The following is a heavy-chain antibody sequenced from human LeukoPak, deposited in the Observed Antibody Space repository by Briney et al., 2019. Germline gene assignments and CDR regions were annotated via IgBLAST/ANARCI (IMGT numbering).Heavy chain of an antibody. CDR2: ISWNSGSI. J-gene: IGHJ4*02. CDR1: GFTFDDYA. CDR3: ARSGGDILTGYYNDY. V-gene: IGHV3-9*01. Sequence: GGSLRLSCAASGFTFDDYAMHWVRQAPGKGLEWVSGISWNSGSIGYADSVKGRFTISRDNAKNSLYLQMNSLRAEDTAVYYCARSGGDILTGYYNDYWGQGTLVTVSS. D-gene: IGHD3-9*01.